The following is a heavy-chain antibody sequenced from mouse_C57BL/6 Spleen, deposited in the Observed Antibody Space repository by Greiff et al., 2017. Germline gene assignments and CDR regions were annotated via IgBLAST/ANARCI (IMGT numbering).Heavy chain of an antibody. D-gene: IGHD1-1*01. V-gene: IGHV1-82*01. CDR3: ARETTVVGWYFDV. Sequence: QVQLKESGPELVKPGASVKISCKASGYAFSSSWMNWVKQRPGKGLEWIGRIYPGDGDTNYNGKFKGKATLTADKSSSTAYMQLSSLTSEDSAVYFCARETTVVGWYFDVWGTGTTVTVSS. CDR2: IYPGDGDT. CDR1: GYAFSSSW. J-gene: IGHJ1*03.